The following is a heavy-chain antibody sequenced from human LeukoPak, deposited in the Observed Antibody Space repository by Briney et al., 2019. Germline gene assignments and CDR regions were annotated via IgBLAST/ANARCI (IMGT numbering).Heavy chain of an antibody. J-gene: IGHJ4*02. D-gene: IGHD1-26*01. CDR1: GFTFSSYW. Sequence: GGSLRLSCAASGFTFSSYWMHWVRHAPGKGLVWVSRINSDRSSTSYADSVKGRFTVSRDNAKNTLYLQMNSLRAEDTAVYYCARATGSYYSLGYWGQGTLVTVSS. CDR2: INSDRSST. CDR3: ARATGSYYSLGY. V-gene: IGHV3-74*01.